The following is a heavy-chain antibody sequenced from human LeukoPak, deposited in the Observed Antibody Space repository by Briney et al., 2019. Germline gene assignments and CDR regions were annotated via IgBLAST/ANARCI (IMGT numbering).Heavy chain of an antibody. V-gene: IGHV4-39*01. Sequence: SETLSLTCTVSGGSISSSSYYWGWIRQPPGKGLEWIGSIYYSGSTYYNPSLKSRVTISVDTSKNQFSLKLSSVTAADTAVYYCARRASSSWYYDYWGQGTLVTVSS. D-gene: IGHD6-13*01. CDR2: IYYSGST. CDR1: GGSISSSSYY. J-gene: IGHJ4*02. CDR3: ARRASSSWYYDY.